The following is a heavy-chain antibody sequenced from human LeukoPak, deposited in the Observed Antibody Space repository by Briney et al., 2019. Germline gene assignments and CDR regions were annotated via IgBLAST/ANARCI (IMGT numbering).Heavy chain of an antibody. J-gene: IGHJ5*02. CDR3: ARAGVISVYNWFDP. V-gene: IGHV1-18*01. CDR1: GYTFTSYG. CDR2: ISAYNGNT. D-gene: IGHD2-21*01. Sequence: ASVKVSCKASGYTFTSYGIIWVRQAPGQGLEWMGWISAYNGNTNYAQILQGRVTMTTDTSTSTAYTELRSLRSDDTAVYYCARAGVISVYNWFDPWGQGTLVTVSS.